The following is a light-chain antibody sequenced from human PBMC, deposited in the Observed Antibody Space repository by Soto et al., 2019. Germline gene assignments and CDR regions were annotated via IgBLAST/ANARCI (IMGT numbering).Light chain of an antibody. J-gene: IGKJ5*01. CDR3: HQRNESQLT. CDR2: DAS. Sequence: CRASQSLGRYLAWYQHKPGQAPRLLIYDASNRATGIPARFSGSGSVTDDTRTRSSPAPSAFLLNYCHQRNESQLTCGEGTRQEVK. CDR1: QSLGRY. V-gene: IGKV3-11*01.